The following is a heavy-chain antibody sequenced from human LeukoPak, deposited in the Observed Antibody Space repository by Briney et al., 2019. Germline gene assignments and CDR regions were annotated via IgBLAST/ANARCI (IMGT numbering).Heavy chain of an antibody. D-gene: IGHD2-2*01. CDR2: IGGGGKSR. Sequence: GGSLRLSCAASGFTFSSYDMSWVRQAPGKGLEWVSVIGGGGKSRYYAESVKGRFTISRDNSKSTLYLQMNSLRAEDTAVYYCAKDRHAPGRYCSSITCFPFDLWGQGTLVTVSS. CDR1: GFTFSSYD. V-gene: IGHV3-23*01. CDR3: AKDRHAPGRYCSSITCFPFDL. J-gene: IGHJ5*02.